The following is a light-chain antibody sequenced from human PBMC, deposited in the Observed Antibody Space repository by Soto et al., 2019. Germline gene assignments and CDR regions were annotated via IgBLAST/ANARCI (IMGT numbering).Light chain of an antibody. J-gene: IGKJ5*01. Sequence: DIQMAQSPSSLSASVGDRVTVTCRASQDIRKDLGWYQQKPGRAPKRLIYAASSLQSGVPSRLSGNGSGTVFSLTISSLQPEDFATYYCLLYNSYPHTFGQGTRLEIK. CDR1: QDIRKD. CDR2: AAS. V-gene: IGKV1-17*01. CDR3: LLYNSYPHT.